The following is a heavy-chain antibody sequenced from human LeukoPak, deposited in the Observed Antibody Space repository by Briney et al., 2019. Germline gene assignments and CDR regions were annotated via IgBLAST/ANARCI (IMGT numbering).Heavy chain of an antibody. V-gene: IGHV3-74*01. J-gene: IGHJ4*02. CDR2: IKSDGGST. D-gene: IGHD4-17*01. Sequence: GGSLRLSCAASGFTLSTYWMHWVRHAPGKGLVWVSRIKSDGGSTTYADSVKGRFTISRDNARNTLYLQMNSLRAEDTALYYCARSPYGGYGDNWGQGTLVTVSS. CDR3: ARSPYGGYGDN. CDR1: GFTLSTYW.